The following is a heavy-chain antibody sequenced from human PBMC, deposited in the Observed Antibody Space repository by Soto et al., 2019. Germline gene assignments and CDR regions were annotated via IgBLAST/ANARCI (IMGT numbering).Heavy chain of an antibody. V-gene: IGHV3-23*04. J-gene: IGHJ4*02. CDR1: GFTFSSYA. CDR2: ISGSGGST. D-gene: IGHD3-22*01. CDR3: AKGWGYSYHCFDY. Sequence: VQLVESGGGVVQPGRSLRLSCAASGFTFSSYAMSWVRQAPGKGLEWVSAISGSGGSTYYADSVKGRFTISRDNSKNTLYLQMNSLRAEDTAVYYCAKGWGYSYHCFDYWGQGTLVTVSS.